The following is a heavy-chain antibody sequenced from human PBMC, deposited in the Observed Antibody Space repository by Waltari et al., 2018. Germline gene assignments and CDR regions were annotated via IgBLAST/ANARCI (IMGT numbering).Heavy chain of an antibody. D-gene: IGHD1-26*01. V-gene: IGHV1-2*06. CDR2: INPNSGGT. J-gene: IGHJ6*02. CDR1: GYTFTGYY. CDR3: ARDQGGSYPPQYGMDV. Sequence: QVQLVQSGAEVKKPGASVKVSCKASGYTFTGYYMHWVRQAPGQGLEWMGRINPNSGGTNEAQKFQGRVTMTRDTSISTAYMELSRLRSDDTAVYYCARDQGGSYPPQYGMDVWGQGTTVTVSS.